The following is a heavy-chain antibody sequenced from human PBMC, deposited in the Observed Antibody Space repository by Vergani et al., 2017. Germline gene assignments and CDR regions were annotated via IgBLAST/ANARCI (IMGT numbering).Heavy chain of an antibody. J-gene: IGHJ2*01. CDR2: IYSGGST. Sequence: EVQLVESGGGLIQPGGSLRLSCAASGFTVSSNYMSWVRQAPGKGLEWVSVIYSGGSTYYADSVKGRFTISRDNSKNTLYLQMNSLRAEGTAVSYCAKGRGGDHLNYWYFDLWGRGTLVTVSS. D-gene: IGHD2-21*01. CDR1: GFTVSSNY. CDR3: AKGRGGDHLNYWYFDL. V-gene: IGHV3-53*01.